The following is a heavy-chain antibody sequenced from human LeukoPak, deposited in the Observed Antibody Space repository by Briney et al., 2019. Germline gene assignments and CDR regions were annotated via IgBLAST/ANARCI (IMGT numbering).Heavy chain of an antibody. J-gene: IGHJ3*02. D-gene: IGHD2-2*01. CDR1: GYSFTTYW. CDR3: ARHVSSSRVAFDI. CDR2: FNPGDSDI. Sequence: PGESLKISCEVYGYSFTTYWLGWVRQMPGKGLEWMGTFNPGDSDIRYSPSFQGQVTISADKSISTAYLQWSSLKASDTAMYYRARHVSSSRVAFDIWGQGTMVTVSS. V-gene: IGHV5-51*01.